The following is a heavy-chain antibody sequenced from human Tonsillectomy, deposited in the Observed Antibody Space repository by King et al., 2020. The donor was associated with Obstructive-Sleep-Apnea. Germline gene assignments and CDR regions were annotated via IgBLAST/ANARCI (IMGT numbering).Heavy chain of an antibody. Sequence: VQLQESGPGLVKPSETLSLTCTVSGSSMSAYHWTWIRQPPGKGLEWIGDIYYSGTTNYHPSLQSRVTISLDTSKNQFSLKLSSVTAADTAVYYCARALSGGYPSRFDYWGPGTLVTISS. CDR1: GSSMSAYH. D-gene: IGHD3-10*01. J-gene: IGHJ4*02. V-gene: IGHV4-59*01. CDR2: IYYSGTT. CDR3: ARALSGGYPSRFDY.